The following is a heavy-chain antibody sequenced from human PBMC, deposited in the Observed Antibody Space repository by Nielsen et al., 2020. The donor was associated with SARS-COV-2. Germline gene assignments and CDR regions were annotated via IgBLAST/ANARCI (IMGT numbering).Heavy chain of an antibody. D-gene: IGHD4-11*01. CDR2: IYHSGST. CDR1: GYSISSGYY. J-gene: IGHJ5*02. V-gene: IGHV4-38-2*02. Sequence: SETLSLTCTVSGYSISSGYYWGWIRQPPGKGLEWIGSIYHSGSTYYNPSLKSRVTISVDTSKNQFSLKLSSVTAADTAVYYCARDSGHTVTTHNWFDPWGQGTLVTVSS. CDR3: ARDSGHTVTTHNWFDP.